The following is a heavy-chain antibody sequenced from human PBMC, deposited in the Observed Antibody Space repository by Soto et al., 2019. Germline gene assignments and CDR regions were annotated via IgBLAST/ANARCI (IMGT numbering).Heavy chain of an antibody. Sequence: GESLKISCKGSGYSFTSYWIGWVRQMPGKGLEWMGIIYPGDSDTRYSPSFQGQVTISADKSISTAYLQWSSLKASDTAMYYCARHVTAKNYYDSSGYSNWFDPWGQGTLVTVSS. J-gene: IGHJ5*02. CDR2: IYPGDSDT. V-gene: IGHV5-51*01. CDR3: ARHVTAKNYYDSSGYSNWFDP. D-gene: IGHD3-22*01. CDR1: GYSFTSYW.